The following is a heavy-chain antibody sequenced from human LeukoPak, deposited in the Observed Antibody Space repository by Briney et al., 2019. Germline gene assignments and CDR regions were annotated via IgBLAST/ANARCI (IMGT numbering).Heavy chain of an antibody. CDR1: GGSFSGYY. Sequence: SETLSLTCAVYGGSFSGYYWSWIRQPPGKGLEWIGYIYYSGSTNYNPSLKSRVTISVDTSKNQFSLKLSSVTAADTAVYYCARDLDRYCSGGSCYLDAFDIWGQGTMVTVSS. V-gene: IGHV4-59*01. CDR2: IYYSGST. CDR3: ARDLDRYCSGGSCYLDAFDI. D-gene: IGHD2-15*01. J-gene: IGHJ3*02.